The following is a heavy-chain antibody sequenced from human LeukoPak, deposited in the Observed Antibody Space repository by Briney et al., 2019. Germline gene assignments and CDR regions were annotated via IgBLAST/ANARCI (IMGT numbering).Heavy chain of an antibody. CDR2: VYYSGST. Sequence: PSETLSLTCTVSGGSISSSSYYWGWLRQPPGQGLEWIVSVYYSGSTYYNPSLKSRVTISVDTSKHQFSLKLSSVTAADTAVYYCARHLGYHVNHYWGEGTLVPVSS. J-gene: IGHJ4*02. V-gene: IGHV4-39*01. CDR1: GGSISSSSYY. D-gene: IGHD6-13*01. CDR3: ARHLGYHVNHY.